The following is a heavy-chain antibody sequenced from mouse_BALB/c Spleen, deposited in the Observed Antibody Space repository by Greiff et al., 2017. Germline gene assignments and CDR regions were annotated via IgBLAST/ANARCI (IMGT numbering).Heavy chain of an antibody. D-gene: IGHD1-1*02. V-gene: IGHV8-12*01. CDR1: GFSLSTSGMG. CDR2: IYWDDDK. Sequence: QVTLKVSGPGILQPSQTLSLTCSFSGFSLSTSGMGVSWIRQPSGKGLEWLAHIYWDDDKRYNPSLKSRLTISKDTSSNQVFLKITSVDTADTATYYCARRAGGFYAMDYWGQGTSVTVSS. CDR3: ARRAGGFYAMDY. J-gene: IGHJ4*01.